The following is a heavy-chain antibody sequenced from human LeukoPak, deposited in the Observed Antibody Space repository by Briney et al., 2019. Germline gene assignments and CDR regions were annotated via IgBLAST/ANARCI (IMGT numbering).Heavy chain of an antibody. D-gene: IGHD3-10*01. J-gene: IGHJ6*02. CDR3: ARSRYYGSGSYYLNYYYYYGMDV. CDR1: GGSISSYY. CDR2: IYYSGST. V-gene: IGHV4-59*01. Sequence: PSETLSLTCTVSGGSISSYYWSWIRQPPGKGLEWIGYIYYSGSTKYNPSLKSRVTISVDTSKHQFSLKLSSLTAADTAVYYCARSRYYGSGSYYLNYYYYYGMDVWGQGTTVTVSS.